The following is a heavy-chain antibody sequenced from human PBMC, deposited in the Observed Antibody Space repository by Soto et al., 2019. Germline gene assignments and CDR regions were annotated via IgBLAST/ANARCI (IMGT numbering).Heavy chain of an antibody. J-gene: IGHJ3*02. V-gene: IGHV4-4*02. Sequence: QVQLQESGPRLVKPSGTLSLTCAVSGGSISSTYWWNWVRQPPGKGLEWIGETDDSGNTNYNPSLKSRVTISVDKSKKFFSLKLSSMTAAATAVYYCAREQRRFWSGYQRVFDAFDMWGQGTMVSVSS. D-gene: IGHD3-3*01. CDR1: GGSISSTYW. CDR3: AREQRRFWSGYQRVFDAFDM. CDR2: TDDSGNT.